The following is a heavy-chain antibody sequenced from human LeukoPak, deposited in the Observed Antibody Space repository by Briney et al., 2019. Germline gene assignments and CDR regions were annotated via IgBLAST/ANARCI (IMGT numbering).Heavy chain of an antibody. CDR3: AGADWLSYFDY. CDR2: INPSGGST. D-gene: IGHD3-9*01. Sequence: ASVKVSCKASGYTFTSYYMHWVRQAPGQGLEWMGIINPSGGSTGYAQKFQGRVTMTRDTSTSTVYMELSSLRSEDTAVYYCAGADWLSYFDYWGQGTLVTVSS. V-gene: IGHV1-46*01. J-gene: IGHJ4*02. CDR1: GYTFTSYY.